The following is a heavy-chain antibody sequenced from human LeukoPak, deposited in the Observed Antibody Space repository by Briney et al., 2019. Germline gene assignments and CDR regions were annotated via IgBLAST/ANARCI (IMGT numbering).Heavy chain of an antibody. CDR3: ASGSGSYPEY. CDR1: GFTFSRYG. J-gene: IGHJ4*02. V-gene: IGHV3-30*03. CDR2: ISYDGSDK. D-gene: IGHD1-26*01. Sequence: GGSLRLSCAASGFTFSRYGMHWVRQAPGKGLEWVAVISYDGSDKYYTDSVKGRFTISRDNSKNTLYLQMNSLRAEDTAVYYCASGSGSYPEYWGQGTLVTVSS.